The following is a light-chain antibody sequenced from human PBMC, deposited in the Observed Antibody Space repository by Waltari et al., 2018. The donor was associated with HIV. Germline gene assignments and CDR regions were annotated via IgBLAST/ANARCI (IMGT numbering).Light chain of an antibody. V-gene: IGKV4-1*01. CDR2: WAS. Sequence: DIVMTQSPDSLAVSLGERATVNCKSSQTVLYSPNNKNYLAWYQQKPGQPPKLLIHWASTRESGVPDRFSGGGSWTDFTLTISSLQAEDVAVYYCQQYYSTPWTFGQGTKVEIK. CDR1: QTVLYSPNNKNY. CDR3: QQYYSTPWT. J-gene: IGKJ1*01.